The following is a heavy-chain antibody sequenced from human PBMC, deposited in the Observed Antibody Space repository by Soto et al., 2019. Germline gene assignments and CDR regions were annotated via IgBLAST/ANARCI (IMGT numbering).Heavy chain of an antibody. Sequence: GGSLRLSCAASGFTFSSYSMNWVRQAPGKGLEWVSYISSSSSTIYYADSVKGRFTISRDNAKNSLYLQMNSLRDEDTAVYYCARDNPNYYDSSRYYAFDIWGQGTMVTVSS. CDR1: GFTFSSYS. CDR2: ISSSSSTI. D-gene: IGHD3-22*01. V-gene: IGHV3-48*02. J-gene: IGHJ3*02. CDR3: ARDNPNYYDSSRYYAFDI.